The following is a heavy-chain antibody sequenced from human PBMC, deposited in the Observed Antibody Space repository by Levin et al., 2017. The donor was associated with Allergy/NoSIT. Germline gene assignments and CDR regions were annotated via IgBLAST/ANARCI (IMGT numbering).Heavy chain of an antibody. CDR3: AKSMGRGGHSNGPS. V-gene: IGHV3-23*01. D-gene: IGHD5-18*01. CDR1: GFTFGSSA. Sequence: PGGSLRLSCAASGFTFGSSAMSWVRQAPGKGLEWVSSITSGGGDTYHADSVKGRFTISRDNFKNTLSLQMNSLRAEDTAVYYCAKSMGRGGHSNGPSWGQGTLVTVSS. J-gene: IGHJ4*02. CDR2: ITSGGGDT.